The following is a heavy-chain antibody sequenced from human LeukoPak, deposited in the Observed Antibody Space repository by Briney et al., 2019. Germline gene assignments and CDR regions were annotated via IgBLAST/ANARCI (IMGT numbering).Heavy chain of an antibody. CDR3: ARDPEYQLLYYFDY. Sequence: GGSLRLSCTASGFTFSSSAMHWVRQAPGKGLEWVAVISFDGGNKYYADSVKGRFTIFRDNSKNTLYLQMNSLRAEDTAVYYCARDPEYQLLYYFDYWGQGTLVTVSS. V-gene: IGHV3-30-3*01. CDR1: GFTFSSSA. D-gene: IGHD2-2*01. J-gene: IGHJ4*02. CDR2: ISFDGGNK.